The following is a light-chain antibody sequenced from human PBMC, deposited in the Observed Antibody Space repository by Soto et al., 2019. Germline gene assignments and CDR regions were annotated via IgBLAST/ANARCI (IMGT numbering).Light chain of an antibody. V-gene: IGKV3-20*01. Sequence: EIVLTQSPGTLSLSPGERATLSCRASQSVSSSYLAWYQHKPGQAPRLLIYGASSRATGIPDRFSGSGSGTDFTLIISRLEPEDFAVYYCQQYGSSPLTFGQGTKLEIK. CDR3: QQYGSSPLT. CDR2: GAS. CDR1: QSVSSSY. J-gene: IGKJ2*01.